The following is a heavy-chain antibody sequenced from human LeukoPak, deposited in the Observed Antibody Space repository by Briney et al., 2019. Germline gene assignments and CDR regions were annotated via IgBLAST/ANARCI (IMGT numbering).Heavy chain of an antibody. CDR3: ARGIAARYYYYGMDV. D-gene: IGHD6-13*01. CDR1: GGSTSSYY. V-gene: IGHV4-59*01. J-gene: IGHJ6*02. CDR2: IYYSGST. Sequence: PSETLSLTCTVSGGSTSSYYWSWIRQPPGKGLEWIGYIYYSGSTNYNPSLKSRVTISVDTSKNQFSLKLSSVTAADTAVYYCARGIAARYYYYGMDVWGQGTTVTVSS.